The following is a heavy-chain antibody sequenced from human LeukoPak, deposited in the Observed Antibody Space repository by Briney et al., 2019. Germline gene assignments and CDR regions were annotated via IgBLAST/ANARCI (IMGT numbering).Heavy chain of an antibody. Sequence: GGSLRLSCAASGFTFSSHAMSWVRQAPGKGLEWVAAISRSGGNTYYGDSVKGRFTISRDSSKNTLHLQMDSLRAEHTAVYYCAKDWPVSGDHYSPFDYWGQGTLVTVSS. D-gene: IGHD4-11*01. CDR1: GFTFSSHA. J-gene: IGHJ4*02. CDR2: ISRSGGNT. V-gene: IGHV3-23*01. CDR3: AKDWPVSGDHYSPFDY.